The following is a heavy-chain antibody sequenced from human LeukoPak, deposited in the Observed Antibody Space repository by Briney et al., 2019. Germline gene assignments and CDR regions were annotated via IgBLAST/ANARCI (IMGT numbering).Heavy chain of an antibody. CDR1: GFTFSSYA. Sequence: GGSLRLSCAASGFTFSSYAMSWVCQAPGKGLEWVSAISGSGYSTYYSDSVKGRFTISRDNSKNTLYLQMNSLRAEDTAVYYCAKEAGYSGYDYPDYWGQGTLVIASS. CDR3: AKEAGYSGYDYPDY. D-gene: IGHD5-12*01. V-gene: IGHV3-23*01. J-gene: IGHJ4*02. CDR2: ISGSGYST.